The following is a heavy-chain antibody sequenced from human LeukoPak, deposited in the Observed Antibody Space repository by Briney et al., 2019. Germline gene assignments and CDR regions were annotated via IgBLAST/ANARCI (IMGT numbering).Heavy chain of an antibody. CDR1: GGSISSYY. V-gene: IGHV4-59*01. D-gene: IGHD3-10*01. J-gene: IGHJ4*02. CDR3: ARETMYYGSGSYLDY. CDR2: IYYSGST. Sequence: PSETLSLTCTVSGGSISSYYWSWIRQPPGKGLEWIGYIYYSGSTNYNPSPKSRVTISVDTSKNQFSLKLSSVTAADTAVYYCARETMYYGSGSYLDYWGQGTLVTVSS.